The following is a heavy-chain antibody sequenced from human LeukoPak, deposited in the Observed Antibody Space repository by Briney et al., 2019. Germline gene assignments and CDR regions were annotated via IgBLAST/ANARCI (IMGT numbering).Heavy chain of an antibody. D-gene: IGHD2-8*02. Sequence: ASVKVSCKASGFTFTNYCMHWVRQAPGQGLEWMGLISPTGSSTNYAQKFRGRVTMTRDTSTTTVYMELSSLRSEDTAVYYCAREESGGCFDYWGQGTLVTVSS. J-gene: IGHJ4*02. CDR2: ISPTGSST. CDR3: AREESGGCFDY. V-gene: IGHV1-46*01. CDR1: GFTFTNYC.